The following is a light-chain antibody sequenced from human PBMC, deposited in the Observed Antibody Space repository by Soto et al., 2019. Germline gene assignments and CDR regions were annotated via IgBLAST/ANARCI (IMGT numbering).Light chain of an antibody. J-gene: IGKJ3*01. CDR3: QQYYSTPFT. V-gene: IGKV4-1*01. CDR1: QSVLYSSNNKNY. Sequence: IVMTQSPDSLAVSLGERVTINCKSSQSVLYSSNNKNYLAWYQQKPGQPPKLLIYWASTRESGVPDRFSGSGSGTDFTLTISSLQAEDVAVYYCQQYYSTPFTFGPGTKGDIK. CDR2: WAS.